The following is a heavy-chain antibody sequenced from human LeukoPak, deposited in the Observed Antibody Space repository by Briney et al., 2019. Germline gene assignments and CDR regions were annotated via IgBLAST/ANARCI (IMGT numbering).Heavy chain of an antibody. J-gene: IGHJ4*02. D-gene: IGHD4-23*01. Sequence: SGGSLRLSCSASGFTFTTYGMNWVRQAPGKGLEWVSSISSSSSYIYYADSVKGRFTISRDNAKNSLYLQMNSLRAEDTAVYYCARDRRVEDYGGNSKLYYFDYWGQGTLVTVSS. V-gene: IGHV3-21*01. CDR3: ARDRRVEDYGGNSKLYYFDY. CDR1: GFTFTTYG. CDR2: ISSSSSYI.